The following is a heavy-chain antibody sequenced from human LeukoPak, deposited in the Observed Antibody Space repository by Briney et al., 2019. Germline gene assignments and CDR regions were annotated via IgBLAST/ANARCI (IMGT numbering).Heavy chain of an antibody. CDR2: IYYSGST. J-gene: IGHJ4*02. CDR3: ARLLTGY. CDR1: GGSITGSSYY. V-gene: IGHV4-39*01. Sequence: PSETLSLTCTVSGGSITGSSYYWGWIRQPPGKGLQWLGRIYYSGSTDYNPSLKSRVTISVDTSKNQFSLKLSSVTAADTAVYYCARLLTGYWGQGTLVTVSS. D-gene: IGHD2-15*01.